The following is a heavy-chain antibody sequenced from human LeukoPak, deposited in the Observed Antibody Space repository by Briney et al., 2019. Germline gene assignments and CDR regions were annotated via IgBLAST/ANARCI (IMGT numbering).Heavy chain of an antibody. CDR2: INQDGSEK. CDR3: ARRKLTYYYGMDV. D-gene: IGHD1-7*01. Sequence: GGSLRLSCAASVFTFSNHWMSWVRQAPGKGLEWVANINQDGSEKYYVDSVKGRFTVSRDNAKNSLDLQMNTLRAEDTAVYYCARRKLTYYYGMDVWGQGTTVTVSS. CDR1: VFTFSNHW. V-gene: IGHV3-7*01. J-gene: IGHJ6*02.